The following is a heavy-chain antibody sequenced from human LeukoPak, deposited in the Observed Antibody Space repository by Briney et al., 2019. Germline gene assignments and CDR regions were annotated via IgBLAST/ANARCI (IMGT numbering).Heavy chain of an antibody. CDR3: ARGAGPTTSPNYYDSSGYYLWYFDY. Sequence: GASVKVSCKASGYTFTSYDINWVRQATGQGLEWMGWMNPNSGNTGYAQEFQGRVTMTRNTSISTAYMELSSLRSEDAAVYYCARGAGPTTSPNYYDSSGYYLWYFDYWGQGTLVTVSS. CDR2: MNPNSGNT. J-gene: IGHJ4*02. CDR1: GYTFTSYD. D-gene: IGHD3-22*01. V-gene: IGHV1-8*01.